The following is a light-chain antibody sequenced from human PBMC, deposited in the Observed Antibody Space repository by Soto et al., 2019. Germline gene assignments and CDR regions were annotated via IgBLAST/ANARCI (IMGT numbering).Light chain of an antibody. J-gene: IGKJ1*01. CDR3: LQYNYYWT. CDR2: KAS. CDR1: QNINSW. Sequence: DIQMTQSPSTLSASVGDRVTITCRASQNINSWLAWYQQKPGQGPRILIYKASTLEGGVPSRFTGTQSGTEFTLTISSLQPDDYATYFCLQYNYYWTFGQGTRIEVK. V-gene: IGKV1-5*03.